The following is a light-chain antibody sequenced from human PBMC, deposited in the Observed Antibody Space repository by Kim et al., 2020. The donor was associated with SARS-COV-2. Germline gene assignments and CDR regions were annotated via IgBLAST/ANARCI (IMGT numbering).Light chain of an antibody. CDR2: GAS. V-gene: IGKV3-20*01. Sequence: PGEKATLSCRASQSVSRNYVAWYQQIPGQAPRLLIYGASTRATGIPDRFSGSGSRTDFSLTISRLEPGDFAVYYCQQYDDSSSWTFGQGTKVDIK. CDR3: QQYDDSSSWT. J-gene: IGKJ1*01. CDR1: QSVSRNY.